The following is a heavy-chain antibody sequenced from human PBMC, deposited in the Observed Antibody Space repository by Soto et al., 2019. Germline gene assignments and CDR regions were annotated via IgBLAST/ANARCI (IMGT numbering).Heavy chain of an antibody. Sequence: QITLKESGPTLVKPTQTLTLTCTFSGFSLSSSGMGVGWIRQPPGKALEWLALIFWEDDKRYRTSLKRRLTSTKDTSKNQVELTMTITDPVETATYYGARPGYERGGCDWFDPWGHGTLVTVSA. CDR2: IFWEDDK. D-gene: IGHD6-13*01. CDR3: ARPGYERGGCDWFDP. CDR1: GFSLSSSGMG. J-gene: IGHJ5*02. V-gene: IGHV2-5*02.